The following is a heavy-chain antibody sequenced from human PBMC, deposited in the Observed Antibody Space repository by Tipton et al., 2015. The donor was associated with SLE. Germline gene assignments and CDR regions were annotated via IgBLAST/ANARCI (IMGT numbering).Heavy chain of an antibody. CDR2: INHSGST. CDR1: GGSFSGYY. V-gene: IGHV4-34*01. J-gene: IGHJ5*02. D-gene: IGHD5-12*01. Sequence: LRLSCAVYGGSFSGYYWSWIRQPPGKGLEWIGEINHSGSTNYNPSLKSRVTISVDTSKNQFSLKLSSVTAADTAVYYCAREGGDIVATNWFDPWGQGTLVTVSS. CDR3: AREGGDIVATNWFDP.